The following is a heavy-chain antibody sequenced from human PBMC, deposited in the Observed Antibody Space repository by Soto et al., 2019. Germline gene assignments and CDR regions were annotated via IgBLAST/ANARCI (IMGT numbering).Heavy chain of an antibody. D-gene: IGHD2-8*01. V-gene: IGHV3-30*03. Sequence: GGSLRLSCAASGFSFRSYGMHWVRQAPGKGLEWVAVISYDETNEKYADSVKGRFTISRDNSKNTLDLQMNSLRAEDTALYYCVRGGYTNTWYVRFDYWGRGTLVTVSS. J-gene: IGHJ4*02. CDR3: VRGGYTNTWYVRFDY. CDR2: ISYDETNE. CDR1: GFSFRSYG.